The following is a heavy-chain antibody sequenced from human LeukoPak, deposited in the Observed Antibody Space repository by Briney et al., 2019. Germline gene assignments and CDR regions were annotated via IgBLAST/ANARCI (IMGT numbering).Heavy chain of an antibody. CDR2: ISSVSTYI. D-gene: IGHD3-22*01. Sequence: GGSLRLSCAASGFTFSTYTMNWVRQAPGKGLEWVSSISSVSTYIYYADSVKGRFTISRDNAKNSLFLQMHSLRAEDTAVYYCARPYYDSSGYYYPGAFDIWGQGTMVTVSS. J-gene: IGHJ3*02. CDR3: ARPYYDSSGYYYPGAFDI. V-gene: IGHV3-21*01. CDR1: GFTFSTYT.